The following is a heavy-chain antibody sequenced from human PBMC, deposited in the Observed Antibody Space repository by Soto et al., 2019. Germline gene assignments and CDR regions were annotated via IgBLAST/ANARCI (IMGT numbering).Heavy chain of an antibody. CDR2: ITNSDNTI. V-gene: IGHV3-11*01. CDR3: AKDQQLVPPVYWFDP. Sequence: PGGSLRLSCAASGFSLSDYYMSWIRRAPGKGLEWVSYITNSDNTIYYADSVKGRFTISRDNSKNTLYLQMNSLRAEDTAVYYCAKDQQLVPPVYWFDPWGQGTLVTVSS. CDR1: GFSLSDYY. D-gene: IGHD6-13*01. J-gene: IGHJ5*02.